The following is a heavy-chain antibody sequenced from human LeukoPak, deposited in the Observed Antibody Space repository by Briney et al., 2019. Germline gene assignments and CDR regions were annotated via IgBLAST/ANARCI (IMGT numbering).Heavy chain of an antibody. Sequence: PSETLSLTCTVSGGSISSSRYYWGWIRQPPGKGLEWIGSISYSGSTYYNPSLKGRVTISVDTSKNQFSLKVSSVTAADTAVYYCARRPSGFDPWGRGTLVTVSS. V-gene: IGHV4-39*07. D-gene: IGHD3-10*01. J-gene: IGHJ5*02. CDR1: GGSISSSRYY. CDR3: ARRPSGFDP. CDR2: ISYSGST.